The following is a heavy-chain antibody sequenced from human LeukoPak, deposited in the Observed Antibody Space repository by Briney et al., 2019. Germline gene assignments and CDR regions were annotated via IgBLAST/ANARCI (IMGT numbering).Heavy chain of an antibody. J-gene: IGHJ4*02. CDR1: GYTFTSYA. CDR2: INAGNGNT. Sequence: ASVKVFCKASGYTFTSYAMHWVRQAPGQRLEWMGWINAGNGNTKYLQEFQGRVTITRDTSASTAYMELSSLRSEDMAVYYCARSNGMVGFDYWGQGTLVTVSS. V-gene: IGHV1-3*03. CDR3: ARSNGMVGFDY. D-gene: IGHD2-15*01.